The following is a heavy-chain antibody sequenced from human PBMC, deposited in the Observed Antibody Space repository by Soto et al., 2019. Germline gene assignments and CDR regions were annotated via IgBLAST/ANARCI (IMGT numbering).Heavy chain of an antibody. CDR1: GFTFSSYG. CDR3: ARDNLYDSSNGGFDY. J-gene: IGHJ4*02. D-gene: IGHD3-22*01. Sequence: GGSLRLSCAASGFTFSSYGMHLVRQAPGKGLEWVAVIWYDGSNKYYADSVKGRFTISRDNSKNTLYLQMNSLRAEDTAVYYCARDNLYDSSNGGFDYWRQGTLVTXS. CDR2: IWYDGSNK. V-gene: IGHV3-33*01.